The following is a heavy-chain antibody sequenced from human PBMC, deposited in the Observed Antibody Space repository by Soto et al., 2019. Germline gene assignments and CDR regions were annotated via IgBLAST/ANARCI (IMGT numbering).Heavy chain of an antibody. Sequence: QVQLVQSGAEVKKPGASVKVSCKASGYTFTNYYIHWVRQAPGQGLEWMGPINPSGGSTIYAQKFQGRVTMTRDTSTSTVYMELSSLRFEDTAVYYCARASGSYLGQGTLVTVSS. D-gene: IGHD1-26*01. CDR3: ARASGSY. J-gene: IGHJ4*02. CDR1: GYTFTNYY. CDR2: INPSGGST. V-gene: IGHV1-46*03.